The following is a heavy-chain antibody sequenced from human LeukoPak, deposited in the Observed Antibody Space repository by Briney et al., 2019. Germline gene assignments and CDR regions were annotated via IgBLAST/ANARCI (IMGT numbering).Heavy chain of an antibody. CDR2: IYYSGST. J-gene: IGHJ4*02. D-gene: IGHD6-19*01. CDR3: ATTENSSGWFGY. V-gene: IGHV4-59*08. CDR1: GGSISSYY. Sequence: SETLSLTCTVSGGSISSYYWSWIWQPPGKGLEWIGYIYYSGSTNYNPSLKSRVTISVDTSKNQFSLKLSSVTAADTAVYYCATTENSSGWFGYWGQGTLVTVSS.